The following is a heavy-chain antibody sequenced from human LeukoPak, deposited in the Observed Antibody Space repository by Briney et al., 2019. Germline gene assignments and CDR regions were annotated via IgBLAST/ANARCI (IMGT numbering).Heavy chain of an antibody. J-gene: IGHJ6*02. V-gene: IGHV3-30*18. D-gene: IGHD6-13*01. Sequence: GGSLRLSCAASGFTFSSYGMHWVRQAPGKGLEWVAVISYDGSNKYYADSVKGRFTISRDNSKNTLYLQMNSLRAEDTAVYYCAKDAGSSSWYNYYYYGMDVWGQGTTVTVS. CDR2: ISYDGSNK. CDR3: AKDAGSSSWYNYYYYGMDV. CDR1: GFTFSSYG.